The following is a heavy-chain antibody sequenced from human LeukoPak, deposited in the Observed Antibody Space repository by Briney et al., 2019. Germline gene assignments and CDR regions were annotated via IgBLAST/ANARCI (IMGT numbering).Heavy chain of an antibody. V-gene: IGHV3-23*01. D-gene: IGHD6-19*01. CDR2: ISGSGIGGST. CDR1: RFTFSIYA. CDR3: AKSYSSEENSYYYMDV. Sequence: GGSLRLSCAASRFTFSIYAMSWVRQAPGTGLEWVSGISGSGIGGSTYHADSVKGRFTISRDNSKSTLYLEMNSLRAEDTAVYYCAKSYSSEENSYYYMDVWGKGTTVTVSS. J-gene: IGHJ6*03.